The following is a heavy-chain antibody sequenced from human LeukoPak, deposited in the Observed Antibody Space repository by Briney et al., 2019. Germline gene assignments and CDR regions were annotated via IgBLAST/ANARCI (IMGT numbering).Heavy chain of an antibody. CDR2: IYYSGST. Sequence: SETLSLTCAVYGGSFSGYYWSWIRQPPGKGLEWIGSIYYSGSTYYNPSLKSRVAISVDTSKNQFSLKLSSVTAADTAIYYCARLGPDYWGQGTLVTVSS. J-gene: IGHJ4*02. CDR3: ARLGPDY. V-gene: IGHV4-34*01. CDR1: GGSFSGYY.